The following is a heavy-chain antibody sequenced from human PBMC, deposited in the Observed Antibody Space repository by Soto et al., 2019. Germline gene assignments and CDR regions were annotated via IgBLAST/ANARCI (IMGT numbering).Heavy chain of an antibody. Sequence: QVQLQESGPGLVKPSETLSLTCTVSGGSVGSGSYYWSWIRQPPGKGLEWIGYIYYSGSTNYNPSLKRRVTISLDTSKNQFSLKLSSVTAADTAVYYCVRGASLFDYWGQGTLVTVSS. CDR1: GGSVGSGSYY. CDR3: VRGASLFDY. CDR2: IYYSGST. V-gene: IGHV4-61*01. D-gene: IGHD3-16*01. J-gene: IGHJ4*02.